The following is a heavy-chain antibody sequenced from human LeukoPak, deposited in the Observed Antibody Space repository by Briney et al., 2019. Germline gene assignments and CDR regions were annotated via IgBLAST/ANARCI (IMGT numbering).Heavy chain of an antibody. CDR1: GGSISRSSYY. Sequence: SETLSLTCTVSGGSISRSSYYWGWIRQPPGKGLEWIGSIYYSGSTYYNPSLKSRVTISVDTSKNEFSLKLSSVTAADTAVYYCARDYGGTSDYFDYWGQGTLVTVSS. CDR2: IYYSGST. J-gene: IGHJ4*02. D-gene: IGHD1-1*01. CDR3: ARDYGGTSDYFDY. V-gene: IGHV4-39*07.